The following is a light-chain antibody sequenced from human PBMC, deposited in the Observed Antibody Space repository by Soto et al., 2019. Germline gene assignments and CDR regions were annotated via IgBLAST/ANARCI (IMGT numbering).Light chain of an antibody. Sequence: EIVLTQSPGTLSLSPGERATLSCRASQTMRSSHLAWYQQKPGQAPRLLIYGASTRTLDVPECSSGSASGTNSPLTIRRVQEEDSADYCRQHYGTSWTFGRGTKVDIK. CDR2: GAS. CDR1: QTMRSSH. J-gene: IGKJ1*01. V-gene: IGKV3-20*01. CDR3: QHYGTSWT.